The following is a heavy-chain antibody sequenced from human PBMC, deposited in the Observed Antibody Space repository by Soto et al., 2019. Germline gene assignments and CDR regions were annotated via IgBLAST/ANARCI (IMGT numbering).Heavy chain of an antibody. J-gene: IGHJ4*02. Sequence: EVQLVESGGGLVQPGGSLRLSCAASGFTFSAHYMDWVRQAPGKGLEWVGRIKNKANSYTTEYTASVEGRFTISREDSQNPLYLQMNSLKTEHTAVYYCARVSLVGPSGGLYFDSCGQGAQVDVSS. CDR1: GFTFSAHY. CDR2: IKNKANSYTT. CDR3: ARVSLVGPSGGLYFDS. V-gene: IGHV3-72*01. D-gene: IGHD1-26*01.